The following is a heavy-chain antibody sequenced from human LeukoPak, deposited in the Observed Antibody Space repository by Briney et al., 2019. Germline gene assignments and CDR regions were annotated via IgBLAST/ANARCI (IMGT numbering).Heavy chain of an antibody. CDR1: GGSISSSSYY. V-gene: IGHV4-39*01. CDR3: ARRGSSGWYPYFDY. D-gene: IGHD6-19*01. J-gene: IGHJ4*02. CDR2: IYYSGST. Sequence: SETLSLTCTVSGGSISSSSYYWGWIRQPPGKGLEWIGSIYYSGSTYYNPSLKSRVSISVDTSKNQVSLKLSSVTAADTAVYYCARRGSSGWYPYFDYWGQGTLVTVSS.